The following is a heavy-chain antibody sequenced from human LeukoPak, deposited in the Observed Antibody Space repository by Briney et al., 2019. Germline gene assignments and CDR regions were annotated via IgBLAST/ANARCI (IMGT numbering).Heavy chain of an antibody. CDR1: GGSINAYY. D-gene: IGHD2-21*02. CDR3: ARGGVTWTFDY. J-gene: IGHJ4*02. CDR2: IDYSGST. V-gene: IGHV4-59*12. Sequence: SETLSLTCSVSGGSINAYYWTWIRQPPGKGLEWIGYIDYSGSTNYNPSLKSRVTISVDTSKNQFSLKLSSVTVADTAVYYCARGGVTWTFDYWGRGTLVTVSS.